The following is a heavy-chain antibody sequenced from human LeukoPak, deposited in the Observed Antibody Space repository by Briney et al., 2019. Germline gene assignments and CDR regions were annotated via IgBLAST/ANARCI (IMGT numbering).Heavy chain of an antibody. V-gene: IGHV4-31*11. CDR1: GGSFSGYY. Sequence: SETLSLTCAVYGGSFSGYYWSWIRQHPGKGLEWIGYIYYSGSTYYNPSLKSRVTISVDTSKNQFSLKLSSVTAADTAVYYCARGTRGSMSDYWGQGTLVTVSS. CDR2: IYYSGST. D-gene: IGHD2/OR15-2a*01. J-gene: IGHJ4*02. CDR3: ARGTRGSMSDY.